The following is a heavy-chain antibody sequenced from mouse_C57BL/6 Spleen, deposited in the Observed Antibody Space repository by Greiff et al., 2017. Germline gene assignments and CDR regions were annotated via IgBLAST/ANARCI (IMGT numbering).Heavy chain of an antibody. V-gene: IGHV1-72*01. D-gene: IGHD2-1*01. CDR3: ARSDYYGNYEFAY. CDR2: IDPNSGGT. J-gene: IGHJ3*01. CDR1: GYTFTSYW. Sequence: QVQLKQPGAELVKPGASVKLSCKASGYTFTSYWMHWVKQRPGRGLEWIGRIDPNSGGTKYNEKFKSKATLTVDKPSSTAYMQLSSLTSEDSAVYYCARSDYYGNYEFAYWGQGTLVTVSA.